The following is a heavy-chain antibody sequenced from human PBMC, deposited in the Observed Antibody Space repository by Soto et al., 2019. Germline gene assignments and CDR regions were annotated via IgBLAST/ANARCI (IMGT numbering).Heavy chain of an antibody. CDR1: GGSFSGYY. J-gene: IGHJ3*02. Sequence: PSETLSLTCAVYGGSFSGYYCSWVRQPPGKGLEWIGELYDSGSTNYNPPLKSRVTISIDTSKNQFSLKLNSVTAADTAVYYCARGYYDSRGQSNTFDIWGQGTMVTVSS. CDR3: ARGYYDSRGQSNTFDI. V-gene: IGHV4-34*01. D-gene: IGHD3-22*01. CDR2: LYDSGST.